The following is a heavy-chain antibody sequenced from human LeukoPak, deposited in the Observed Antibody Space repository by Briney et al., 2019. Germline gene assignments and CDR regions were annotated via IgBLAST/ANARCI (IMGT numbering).Heavy chain of an antibody. CDR2: ISSRSSTI. D-gene: IGHD2-15*01. V-gene: IGHV3-48*02. CDR3: AIGCSGGNCLGHFDY. J-gene: IGHJ4*02. Sequence: PGGSLRLSCGASGFTFSSYGMNRVRQAPGKGLEWISYISSRSSTIYYADSVKGRFTISRDNAKNSLYLQMNSLRDEDTAVYYCAIGCSGGNCLGHFDYWGQGTLGTVSS. CDR1: GFTFSSYG.